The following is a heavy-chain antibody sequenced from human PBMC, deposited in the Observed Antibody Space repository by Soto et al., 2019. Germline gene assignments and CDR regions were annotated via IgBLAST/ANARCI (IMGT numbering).Heavy chain of an antibody. J-gene: IGHJ4*02. CDR3: ARGRPGRGTDCCPIEY. CDR2: IYSGGTT. D-gene: IGHD2-21*02. Sequence: EVQLVESGGGLVQPGGSLRLSCAASGFTVSSNYMSWVRQAPGKGLESVSFIYSGGTTYYADSVKGRFTISRDSSKNTVLLQMTGLGAEDTAVYYCARGRPGRGTDCCPIEYWGQGILVIVSS. CDR1: GFTVSSNY. V-gene: IGHV3-66*01.